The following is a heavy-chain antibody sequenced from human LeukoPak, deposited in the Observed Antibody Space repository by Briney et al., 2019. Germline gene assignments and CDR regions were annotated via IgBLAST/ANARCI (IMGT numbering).Heavy chain of an antibody. CDR1: GGSFSGYY. V-gene: IGHV4-34*01. Sequence: PSETLSLTCAVYGGSFSGYYWSWIRQPPGKGLEWIGEINHSGSTNYNPSLKSRVTISVDTSKNQLSLKLSSVTAADTAVYYCARSLYGDYGDYWGQGTLVTVSS. D-gene: IGHD4-17*01. CDR2: INHSGST. J-gene: IGHJ4*02. CDR3: ARSLYGDYGDY.